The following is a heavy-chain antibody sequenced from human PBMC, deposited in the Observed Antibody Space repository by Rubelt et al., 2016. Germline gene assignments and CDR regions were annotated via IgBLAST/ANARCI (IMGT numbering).Heavy chain of an antibody. CDR2: IRSKANSYAT. CDR1: GFTFSGSA. CDR3: IREISH. V-gene: IGHV3-73*01. Sequence: EVQLVESGGGLVQPGGSLKLSCAASGFTFSGSAMHWVRQASGKGLEWVGRIRSKANSYATAYAASVKGRFTISRDDSKNTAYLQMNSLKTEDTAAYYCIREISHWGQGTLVTVSS. D-gene: IGHD2/OR15-2a*01. J-gene: IGHJ4*02.